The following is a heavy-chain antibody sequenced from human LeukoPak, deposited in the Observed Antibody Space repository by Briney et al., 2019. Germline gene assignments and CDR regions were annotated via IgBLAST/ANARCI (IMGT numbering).Heavy chain of an antibody. J-gene: IGHJ6*03. Sequence: GGSLRLSCAASGFTFNNAWMSWVRQAPGKGLEWVSAISGSGGSTYYADSVRGRFTISRDNSKNTLFLQMNSLRAEDTAVYYCAKGETISYYYYMDVWGKGTTVTISS. CDR3: AKGETISYYYYMDV. V-gene: IGHV3-23*01. CDR2: ISGSGGST. CDR1: GFTFNNAW. D-gene: IGHD3-3*02.